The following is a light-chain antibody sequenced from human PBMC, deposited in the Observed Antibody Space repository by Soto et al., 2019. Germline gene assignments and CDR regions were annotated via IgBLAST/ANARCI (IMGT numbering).Light chain of an antibody. Sequence: EIVLTQSRGTLSLSPGERATLSCRASQSVSSSYLAWYQQKPGQAPRLLIYGASSRATGIPDRFSGSGSGTDFTLTISRLEPEDFAFYYCQQYGSSPLTFGGGTKVDIK. CDR2: GAS. J-gene: IGKJ4*01. V-gene: IGKV3-20*01. CDR3: QQYGSSPLT. CDR1: QSVSSSY.